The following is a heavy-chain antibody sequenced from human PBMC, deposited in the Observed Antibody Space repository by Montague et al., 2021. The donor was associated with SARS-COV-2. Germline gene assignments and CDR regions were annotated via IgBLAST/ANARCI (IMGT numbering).Heavy chain of an antibody. J-gene: IGHJ6*02. Sequence: SLRLSCAASGFPFSRHEVNLVRQAPGKGLEWVSYITSDGGIIYYADFVEGRFTISRDNAKNSLYLHMNSLRVGDTAVYYCATLARGLFDHGMDVWGQGTTVTVSS. CDR1: GFPFSRHE. CDR3: ATLARGLFDHGMDV. D-gene: IGHD3-10*01. V-gene: IGHV3-48*03. CDR2: ITSDGGII.